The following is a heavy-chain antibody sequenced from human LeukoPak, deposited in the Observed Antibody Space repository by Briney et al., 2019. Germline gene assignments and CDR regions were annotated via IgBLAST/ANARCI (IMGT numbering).Heavy chain of an antibody. V-gene: IGHV3-23*01. J-gene: IGHJ3*01. CDR2: ISGDGAST. D-gene: IGHD3-10*01. Sequence: GGSLRLSCAASGFTFAIHAMTWVRQAPGKGLEWVSGISGDGASTHYAESVKGQFTISRDNSQNTLFLQMNSLRVEDTARYYCAKDSYVSGRPLHTFDVWGQGTMVTVSS. CDR1: GFTFAIHA. CDR3: AKDSYVSGRPLHTFDV.